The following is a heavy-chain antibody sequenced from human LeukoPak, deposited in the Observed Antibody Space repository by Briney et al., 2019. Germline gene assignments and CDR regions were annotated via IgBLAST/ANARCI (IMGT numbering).Heavy chain of an antibody. D-gene: IGHD2-2*01. J-gene: IGHJ5*02. CDR2: IYYSGST. V-gene: IGHV4-59*12. CDR1: GGSISSYY. Sequence: PSETLSLTCTVSGGSISSYYWSWIRQPPGKGLEWIGYIYYSGSTYYNPSLKSRVTISVDTSKNQFSLKLSSVTAADTAVYYCAREDCSSTSCYRGWFDPWGQGTLVTVSS. CDR3: AREDCSSTSCYRGWFDP.